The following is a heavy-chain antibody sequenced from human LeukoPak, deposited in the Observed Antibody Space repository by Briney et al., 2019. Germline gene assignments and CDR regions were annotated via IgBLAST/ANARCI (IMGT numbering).Heavy chain of an antibody. D-gene: IGHD4-17*01. CDR1: GGTFSSYA. Sequence: GASVKVSCKASGGTFSSYAISWVRQAPGQGLEWMGRIIPILGIANYAQKFQGRVTITADKSTSTAYMELSSLRSEDTAVYYCARWSKGGYGDYSVHDYWGQGTLVTVSS. V-gene: IGHV1-69*04. J-gene: IGHJ4*02. CDR3: ARWSKGGYGDYSVHDY. CDR2: IIPILGIA.